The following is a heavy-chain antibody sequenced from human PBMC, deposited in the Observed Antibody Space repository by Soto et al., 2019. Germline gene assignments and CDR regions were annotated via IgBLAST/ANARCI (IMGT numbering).Heavy chain of an antibody. D-gene: IGHD2-15*01. Sequence: PGESLKISGEAAGYSLSSYWIGWVRQMPGKGLECMGIIHPCDSDTKYSPSFQGQVTISVDKSITTAYLQWSSLKASDTAMYYCARTPGPEVAASLEYYYFSGMDVWGQGTTVTVSS. CDR2: IHPCDSDT. CDR3: ARTPGPEVAASLEYYYFSGMDV. V-gene: IGHV5-51*01. J-gene: IGHJ6*02. CDR1: GYSLSSYW.